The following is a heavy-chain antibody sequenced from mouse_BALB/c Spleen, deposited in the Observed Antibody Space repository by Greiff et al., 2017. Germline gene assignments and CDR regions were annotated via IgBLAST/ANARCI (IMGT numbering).Heavy chain of an antibody. CDR1: GFTFSSYT. D-gene: IGHD2-1*01. CDR3: TRDGNHAMDY. J-gene: IGHJ4*01. CDR2: ISSGGSYT. V-gene: IGHV5-6-4*01. Sequence: DVKLVESGGGLVKPGGSLKLSSAASGFTFSSYTMSWVRQTPEKRLEWVATISSGGSYTYYPDSVKGRFTISRDNAKNTLYLQMSSLKSEDTAMYYCTRDGNHAMDYWGQGTSVTVSS.